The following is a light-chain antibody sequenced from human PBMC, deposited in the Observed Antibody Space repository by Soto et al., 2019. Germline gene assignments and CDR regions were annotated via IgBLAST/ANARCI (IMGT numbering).Light chain of an antibody. V-gene: IGKV1-39*01. CDR2: ATS. CDR1: ESISSY. Sequence: DIQMTQSPSSLSASVGDRVTIACRASESISSYLNWYQQKPGKAPKVLIYATSSLQSGVPSRFSGSGSGTDFTLPISSLQPEDFAIYYCQQSYSSPRTFGQGTKLEIK. J-gene: IGKJ1*01. CDR3: QQSYSSPRT.